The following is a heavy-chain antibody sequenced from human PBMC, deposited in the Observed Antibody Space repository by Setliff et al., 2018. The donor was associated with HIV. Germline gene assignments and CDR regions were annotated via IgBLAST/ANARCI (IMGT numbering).Heavy chain of an antibody. CDR3: ARSNLRRYGDPDWYFDL. D-gene: IGHD4-17*01. CDR1: EFNFSSHS. Sequence: GGSLRLSCVVSEFNFSSHSMHWVRQAPGKGLKWVASISSRSSYIYYADSVKGRFTISRDNAKNSLFLQINSLRTEDTAVYYCARSNLRRYGDPDWYFDLWGRGTLVTVSS. V-gene: IGHV3-21*06. CDR2: ISSRSSYI. J-gene: IGHJ2*01.